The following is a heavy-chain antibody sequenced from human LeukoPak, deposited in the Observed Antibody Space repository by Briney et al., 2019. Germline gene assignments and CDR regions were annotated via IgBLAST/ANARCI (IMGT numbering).Heavy chain of an antibody. CDR2: IGYDGSNK. J-gene: IGHJ6*03. D-gene: IGHD3-10*01. CDR1: GFTYSSYG. Sequence: GGSLRLSCAVSGFTYSSYGMHWIRQAPGKAVECLAFIGYDGSNKYCADPVKGRFTISRDNSKNTLYLQMNSLRSEDTAVYYCAKDAGSGSYGYYYYYMDVWGKGTTVTISS. V-gene: IGHV3-30*02. CDR3: AKDAGSGSYGYYYYYMDV.